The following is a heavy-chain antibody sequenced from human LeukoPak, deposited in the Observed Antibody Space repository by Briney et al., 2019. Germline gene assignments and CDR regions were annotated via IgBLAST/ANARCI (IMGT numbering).Heavy chain of an antibody. V-gene: IGHV1-2*02. D-gene: IGHD5-12*01. J-gene: IGHJ4*02. CDR3: ARDGYSGFDPFDY. CDR2: INPNSGGT. Sequence: ASAKVSCKASGYTFTGYYMHWVRQAPGQGLEWMGWINPNSGGTNYAQKFQGRVTMTRDTSISTAYMELSRLRSDDTAVYYCARDGYSGFDPFDYWGQGTLVTVSS. CDR1: GYTFTGYY.